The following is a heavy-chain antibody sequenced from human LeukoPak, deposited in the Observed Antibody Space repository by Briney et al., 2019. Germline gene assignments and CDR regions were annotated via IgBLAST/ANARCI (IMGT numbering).Heavy chain of an antibody. CDR2: VKYSGRT. CDR1: GGSFSGYY. CDR3: ARDLSGYTST. V-gene: IGHV4-34*01. J-gene: IGHJ5*02. D-gene: IGHD5-12*01. Sequence: SETLSLTCAVYGGSFSGYYWSWIRQPPGKGLEWIGSVKYSGRTLYNPSLKSRVTMFIDTSKNQFSLNLRYVTAADTALYYCARDLSGYTSTWGQGTLVTVSS.